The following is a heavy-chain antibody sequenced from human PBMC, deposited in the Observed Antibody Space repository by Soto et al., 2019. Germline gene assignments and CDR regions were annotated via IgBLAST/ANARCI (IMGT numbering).Heavy chain of an antibody. Sequence: WSLRLSCAASGFTFSSYGMHWVRQAPGKGLEWVAVIWYDGSNKYYADSVKGRFTISRDNSKNTLYLQMNSLRAEDTAVYYCARDSRAAAGLDYWGQGTLVTVSS. CDR2: IWYDGSNK. CDR1: GFTFSSYG. CDR3: ARDSRAAAGLDY. D-gene: IGHD6-13*01. J-gene: IGHJ4*02. V-gene: IGHV3-33*01.